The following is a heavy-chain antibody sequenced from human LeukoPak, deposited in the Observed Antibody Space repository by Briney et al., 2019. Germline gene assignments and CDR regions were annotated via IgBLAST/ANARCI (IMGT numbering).Heavy chain of an antibody. V-gene: IGHV3-9*01. D-gene: IGHD3-22*01. J-gene: IGHJ6*02. CDR1: GFTFDDYA. CDR3: AKGNRDSSGFYYYYGMDV. Sequence: GRSLRLSCAASGFTFDDYAMFWVRQAPGKGLEWVSGISWNSKNIGYAASVKGRFTISRDNARNSLYLQMNSLRAEDTAFYYCAKGNRDSSGFYYYYGMDVWGQGTTVTVSS. CDR2: ISWNSKNI.